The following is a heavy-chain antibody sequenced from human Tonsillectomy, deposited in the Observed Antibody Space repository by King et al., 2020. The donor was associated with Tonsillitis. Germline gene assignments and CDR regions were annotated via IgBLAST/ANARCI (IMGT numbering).Heavy chain of an antibody. Sequence: QLQESGPGLVKPSETLSLTCIVSGGSISDTSYHWGWLRQPPGKGLEWIGSIYYSGKTYYNSSLKSRVNILVETSKNQFSLKLSSVTAADTAVYYCARDPGYSRGFDPWGQGTLVTVSS. V-gene: IGHV4-39*02. J-gene: IGHJ5*02. CDR2: IYYSGKT. CDR1: GGSISDTSYH. D-gene: IGHD3-22*01. CDR3: ARDPGYSRGFDP.